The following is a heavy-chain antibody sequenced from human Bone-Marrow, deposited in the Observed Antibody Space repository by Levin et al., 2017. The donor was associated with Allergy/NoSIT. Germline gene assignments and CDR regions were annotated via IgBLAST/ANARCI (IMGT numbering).Heavy chain of an antibody. Sequence: LSLTCAASGFTFSSYSMNWVRQAPGKGLEWVSSISSSSSYIYYADSVKGRFTISRDNAKNSLYLQMNSLRAEDTAVYYCARGVAVVTATPSDFDYWGQGTLVTVSS. V-gene: IGHV3-21*01. CDR3: ARGVAVVTATPSDFDY. D-gene: IGHD2-21*02. J-gene: IGHJ4*02. CDR2: ISSSSSYI. CDR1: GFTFSSYS.